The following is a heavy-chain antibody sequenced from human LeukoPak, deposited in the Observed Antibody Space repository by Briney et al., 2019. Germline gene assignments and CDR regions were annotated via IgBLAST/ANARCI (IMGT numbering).Heavy chain of an antibody. Sequence: GGSLRLSCAASGFAFSSFSMTWFRQSPGKGLEWVSSISAASNYIYYGDSVKGRFTISRDNAKNSLFLQMNSLRVEDTAMYYCASASGPDAYDIFDIWGQGTMVTVSS. CDR2: ISAASNYI. J-gene: IGHJ3*02. CDR3: ASASGPDAYDIFDI. D-gene: IGHD3-22*01. CDR1: GFAFSSFS. V-gene: IGHV3-21*06.